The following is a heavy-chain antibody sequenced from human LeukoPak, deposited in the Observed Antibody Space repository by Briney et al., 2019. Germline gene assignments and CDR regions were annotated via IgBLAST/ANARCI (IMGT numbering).Heavy chain of an antibody. D-gene: IGHD2-2*02. Sequence: SETLSLTCTVSGGSISSSSYYWGWIRQPPGTGLEWIGSIYYSGSTYYNPSLKSRVTISVDTSKNQFSLKLSSVTAADTAVYYCASLTCSSTSCYTRDAFDIWGQGTMVTVSS. CDR1: GGSISSSSYY. CDR2: IYYSGST. CDR3: ASLTCSSTSCYTRDAFDI. V-gene: IGHV4-39*01. J-gene: IGHJ3*02.